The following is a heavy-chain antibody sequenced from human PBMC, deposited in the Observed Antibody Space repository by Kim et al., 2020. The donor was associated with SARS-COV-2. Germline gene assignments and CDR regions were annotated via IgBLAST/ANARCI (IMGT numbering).Heavy chain of an antibody. CDR2: IYYSGST. D-gene: IGHD2-2*01. CDR1: GGSISSSSYY. CDR3: ARADRTRSRAFDI. Sequence: SETLSLTCTVSGGSISSSSYYWGWIRQPPGKGLEWIGSIYYSGSTYYNPSLKSRVTISVDTSKNQFSLKLSSVTAADTAVYYCARADRTRSRAFDIWGQGKMVTVSS. V-gene: IGHV4-39*07. J-gene: IGHJ3*02.